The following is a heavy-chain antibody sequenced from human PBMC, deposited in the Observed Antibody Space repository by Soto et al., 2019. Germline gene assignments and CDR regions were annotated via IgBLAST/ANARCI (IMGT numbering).Heavy chain of an antibody. Sequence: GGSLRLSCAASGFTFSSYAMSWVRQAPGKGLEWVSAISGSGGSTYYADSVKGRFTISRDNSKNTLYLQMNSLRAEDTAVCYCAKGIAVAGIEDWFDPWGQGTLVTVSS. D-gene: IGHD6-19*01. CDR3: AKGIAVAGIEDWFDP. CDR1: GFTFSSYA. J-gene: IGHJ5*02. CDR2: ISGSGGST. V-gene: IGHV3-23*01.